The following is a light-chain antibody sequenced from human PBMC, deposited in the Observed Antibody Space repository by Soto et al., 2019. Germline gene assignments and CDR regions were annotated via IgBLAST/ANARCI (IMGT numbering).Light chain of an antibody. J-gene: IGKJ5*01. Sequence: IVFTQTPSTPSLSPGGRTTLSCRASQSVSSNFLAWYQQKPGQAPRLLIYGASTRATGIPARFSGSGSGTDFTLTISRLEPEDFAVYYCQQYGSSSITFGQGARLEI. CDR1: QSVSSNF. V-gene: IGKV3-20*01. CDR2: GAS. CDR3: QQYGSSSIT.